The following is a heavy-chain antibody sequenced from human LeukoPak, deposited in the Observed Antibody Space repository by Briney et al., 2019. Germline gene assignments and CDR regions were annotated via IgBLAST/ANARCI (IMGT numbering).Heavy chain of an antibody. D-gene: IGHD3-22*01. CDR3: ARVRSGYFIDY. J-gene: IGHJ4*02. CDR1: GGSISSFY. Sequence: SETLSLTCTVSGGSISSFYWSWIRQPPGKGLEWIGYVYYTGSTNYNPSLKSRVTMFEDKSKNQFSLGLYSVTVADTAVYYCARVRSGYFIDYWGQGTLVTVSS. CDR2: VYYTGST. V-gene: IGHV4-59*08.